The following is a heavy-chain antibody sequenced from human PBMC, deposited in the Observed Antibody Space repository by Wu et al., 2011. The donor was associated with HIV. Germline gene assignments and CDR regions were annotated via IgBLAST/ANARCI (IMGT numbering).Heavy chain of an antibody. CDR1: GGTFSSYG. V-gene: IGHV1-2*02. D-gene: IGHD3-10*01. Sequence: QVQLVQSGAEVKKPGSSVKVSCKASGGTFSSYGISWVRQAPGQGLEWMGWVNPNNGDTDYAQKFQGRVTLTWDTSITTAYMDLIRLRSDDTAVYYCARAAPASGGDYWGQGTLVTVSS. J-gene: IGHJ4*02. CDR3: ARAAPASGGDY. CDR2: VNPNNGDT.